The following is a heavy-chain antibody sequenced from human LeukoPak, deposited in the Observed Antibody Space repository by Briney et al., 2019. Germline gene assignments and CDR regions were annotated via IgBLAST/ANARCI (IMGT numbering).Heavy chain of an antibody. J-gene: IGHJ4*02. V-gene: IGHV4-59*01. CDR1: GGSISGYY. CDR2: ISYSGST. D-gene: IGHD6-19*01. CDR3: ARDGRAGSLFAY. Sequence: SETLFLTCTVSGGSISGYYWSWIRQPPGKGLEWVGYISYSGSTNYNPSLKSRVTISVDTSKNQFSLKLSSVTAADTAIYYCARDGRAGSLFAYWGQGTLVTVSS.